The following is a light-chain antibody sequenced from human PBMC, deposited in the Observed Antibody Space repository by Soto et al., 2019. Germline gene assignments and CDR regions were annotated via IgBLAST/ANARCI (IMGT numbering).Light chain of an antibody. CDR2: HAS. J-gene: IGKJ1*01. Sequence: DTQMTQSTSNLSASVGDRVTISCRDRQSISNWLAWYQQKPGTAPKLLIYHASTLESGVPSMFSGSGSGTEFALTIGSLQPDDFATYYCQQYMSYACGQGTKVDIK. V-gene: IGKV1-5*01. CDR1: QSISNW. CDR3: QQYMSYA.